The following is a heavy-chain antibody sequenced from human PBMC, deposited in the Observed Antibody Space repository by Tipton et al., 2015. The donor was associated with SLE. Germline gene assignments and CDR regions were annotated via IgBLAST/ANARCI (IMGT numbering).Heavy chain of an antibody. Sequence: SLRLSCVASGFTFSRYTMHWVRQAPGKGLEWVTIISNDGSSKYYADSVKGRFTISRDNSRNTLYLQMNSLRAEDTAVYYCARLEWGVQGLDYWGQGTLFTVSS. V-gene: IGHV3-30-3*01. CDR2: ISNDGSSK. CDR1: GFTFSRYT. J-gene: IGHJ4*02. D-gene: IGHD3-3*01. CDR3: ARLEWGVQGLDY.